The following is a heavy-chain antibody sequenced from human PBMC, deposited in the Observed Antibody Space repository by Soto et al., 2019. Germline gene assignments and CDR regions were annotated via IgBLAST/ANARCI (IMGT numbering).Heavy chain of an antibody. CDR1: GFSLSTSGVG. D-gene: IGHD2-2*01. Sequence: QITLKESGPTLVKPTQTLTLTCTFSGFSLSTSGVGMGWIRQPPGKALEWLSLIYWDDDKRYSPSLKSRLTITKDTSKNQVVLTMTNMYPVDTATYYCARRYCSSTSCYNWFDPWGQGTLVTVSS. V-gene: IGHV2-5*02. CDR3: ARRYCSSTSCYNWFDP. J-gene: IGHJ5*02. CDR2: IYWDDDK.